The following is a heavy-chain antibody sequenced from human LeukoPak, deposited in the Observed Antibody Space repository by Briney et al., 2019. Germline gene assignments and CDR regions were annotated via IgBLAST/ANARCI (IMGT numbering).Heavy chain of an antibody. V-gene: IGHV3-30*18. Sequence: PGGSLRLSCAASGFTFSSYGMHWVRQAPGKGLEWVAVISCDGSNKYYADSVKGRFTISRDNSKNTLYLQMNSLRAEDTAVYYCAKEKAAMVTVDAFDIWGQGTMVTVSS. J-gene: IGHJ3*02. CDR1: GFTFSSYG. D-gene: IGHD5-18*01. CDR2: ISCDGSNK. CDR3: AKEKAAMVTVDAFDI.